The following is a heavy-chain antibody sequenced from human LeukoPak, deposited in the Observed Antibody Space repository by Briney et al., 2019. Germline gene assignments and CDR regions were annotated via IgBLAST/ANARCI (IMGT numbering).Heavy chain of an antibody. CDR2: KNYSGIN. J-gene: IGHJ6*03. V-gene: IGHV4-39*01. CDR1: GASLSSSNNC. CDR3: ARLVVLTSGYYFYYMDV. D-gene: IGHD4/OR15-4a*01. Sequence: PSQTLSLTCSVSGASLSSSNNCSGWVRPPPGNGMEWIVTKNYSGINYCNPSLKSRVIVSLDTSKIQLSLKLRYVTAAETAVYYCARLVVLTSGYYFYYMDVWGKGTTVTVSS.